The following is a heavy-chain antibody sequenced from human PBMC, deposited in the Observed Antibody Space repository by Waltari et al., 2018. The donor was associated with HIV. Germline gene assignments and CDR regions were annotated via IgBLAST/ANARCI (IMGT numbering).Heavy chain of an antibody. CDR3: ASLYGGWAVAGIQVDY. V-gene: IGHV4-39*07. D-gene: IGHD6-19*01. CDR2: IYYSGST. J-gene: IGHJ4*02. Sequence: QLQLQESGPGLVKPSETLSLTCTVSGCSISSSSYYWGWIRQPPGKGLEWIGSIYYSGSTYYNPSLKSRVTISVDTSKNQFSLKLSSVTAADTAVYYCASLYGGWAVAGIQVDYWGQGTLVTVSS. CDR1: GCSISSSSYY.